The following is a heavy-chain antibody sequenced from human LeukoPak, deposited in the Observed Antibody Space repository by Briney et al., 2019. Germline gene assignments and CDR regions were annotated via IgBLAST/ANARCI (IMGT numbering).Heavy chain of an antibody. V-gene: IGHV3-48*03. CDR3: AKDSGWQSYYFDY. Sequence: GGSLRLSCAASGFTFSSYEMNWVRQAPGKGLEWVSYISSSGSTIYYADSVKGRFTISRDNSKNTLYLQMDSLRVEDTAVYYCAKDSGWQSYYFDYWGQGILVTVSS. D-gene: IGHD6-19*01. CDR2: ISSSGSTI. CDR1: GFTFSSYE. J-gene: IGHJ4*02.